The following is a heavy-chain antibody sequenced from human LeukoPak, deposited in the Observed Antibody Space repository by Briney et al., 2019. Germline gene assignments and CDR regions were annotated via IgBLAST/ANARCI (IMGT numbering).Heavy chain of an antibody. Sequence: SVKVSCKASGYTFTSYGISWVRQAPGQGLEWMGGIIPIFGTANYAQKFQGRVTITADESTSTAYMELSSLRSEDTAVYYCARELSTVTTFPSYYYYGMDVWGQGTTVTVSS. J-gene: IGHJ6*02. CDR2: IIPIFGTA. D-gene: IGHD4-11*01. V-gene: IGHV1-69*13. CDR3: ARELSTVTTFPSYYYYGMDV. CDR1: GYTFTSYG.